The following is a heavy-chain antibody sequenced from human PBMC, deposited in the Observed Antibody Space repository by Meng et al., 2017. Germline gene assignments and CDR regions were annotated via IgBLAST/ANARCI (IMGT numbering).Heavy chain of an antibody. J-gene: IGHJ5*02. Sequence: QVQLPEWVGGLLKPSETLAPPCAFYGGSFSGYYWSWIRQPPGKGLEWIGEINHSGSTNYNPSLKSRVTISVDTSKNQFSLKLSSVTAADTAVYYCARRRGGSSDWFDPWGQGTLVTVSS. CDR1: GGSFSGYY. CDR2: INHSGST. V-gene: IGHV4-34*01. D-gene: IGHD6-6*01. CDR3: ARRRGGSSDWFDP.